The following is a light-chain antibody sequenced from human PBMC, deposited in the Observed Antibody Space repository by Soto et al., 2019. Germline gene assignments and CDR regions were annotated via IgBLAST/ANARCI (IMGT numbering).Light chain of an antibody. CDR2: DVS. Sequence: QSALTQPRSVSGSPGQSVTISCTGTSSDVGGYNYVSWYQQHPDKAPKLMIYDVSKRPSGVPDRFSGSKSGNTASLTISGLQAEDEADYYCCSYAGSYKVFGTGTKVTVL. J-gene: IGLJ1*01. V-gene: IGLV2-11*01. CDR1: SSDVGGYNY. CDR3: CSYAGSYKV.